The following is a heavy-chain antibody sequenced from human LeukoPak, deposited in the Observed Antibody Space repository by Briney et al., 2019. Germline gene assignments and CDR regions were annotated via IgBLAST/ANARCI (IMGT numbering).Heavy chain of an antibody. Sequence: PSETLSLTCTIYGGSFSNYYWSWIRQSPGKELERIGEINHSGRTNYNPSLKSRITISVDTSKNQFYLKLSSVTAADTAVYYCARGPWFGESNYCDYWGQGTLVTVSS. CDR2: INHSGRT. J-gene: IGHJ4*02. CDR3: ARGPWFGESNYCDY. V-gene: IGHV4-34*01. D-gene: IGHD3-10*01. CDR1: GGSFSNYY.